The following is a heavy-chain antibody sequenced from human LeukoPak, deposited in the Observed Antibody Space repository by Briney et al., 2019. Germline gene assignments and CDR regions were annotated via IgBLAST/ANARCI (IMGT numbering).Heavy chain of an antibody. CDR3: ARGGYQLPPSGGYYFEY. CDR1: GGSISSGGYS. J-gene: IGHJ4*02. Sequence: SETLSLTCAVSGGSISSGGYSWSWIRQPPGKGLEWIGYIYHSGSTYYNPSLKSRVTVSVDRSKNQFSLKLSSVTAADTAVYYCARGGYQLPPSGGYYFEYWGQGTLVTVSS. V-gene: IGHV4-30-2*01. D-gene: IGHD2-2*01. CDR2: IYHSGST.